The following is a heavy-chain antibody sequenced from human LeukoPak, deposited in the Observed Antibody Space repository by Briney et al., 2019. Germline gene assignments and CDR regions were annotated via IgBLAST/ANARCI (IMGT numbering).Heavy chain of an antibody. Sequence: SETLSLTCTVSGGSISSSSYYWGWIRQPPGKGLEWIGSIYYSGSTYYNPSLKSRVTISVDTSKNQFSLKLSSVTAADTAVYYCARETVRGVRRVDYWGQGTLVTVSS. CDR1: GGSISSSSYY. J-gene: IGHJ4*02. D-gene: IGHD3-10*01. CDR3: ARETVRGVRRVDY. V-gene: IGHV4-39*07. CDR2: IYYSGST.